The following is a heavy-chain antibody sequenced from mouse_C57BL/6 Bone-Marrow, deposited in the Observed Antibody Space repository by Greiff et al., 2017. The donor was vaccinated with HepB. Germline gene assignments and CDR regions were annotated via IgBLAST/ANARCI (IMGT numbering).Heavy chain of an antibody. CDR1: GFTFSSYG. V-gene: IGHV5-6*01. J-gene: IGHJ4*01. D-gene: IGHD2-4*01. CDR3: ARPYYDS. Sequence: EVKLQESGGDLVKPGGSLKLSCAASGFTFSSYGMSWVRQTPDKRLEWVATISSGGSYTYYPDSVKGRFTISRDNAKNTLYLQMSSLKSEDTAMYYCARPYYDSWGQGTSVTVSS. CDR2: ISSGGSYT.